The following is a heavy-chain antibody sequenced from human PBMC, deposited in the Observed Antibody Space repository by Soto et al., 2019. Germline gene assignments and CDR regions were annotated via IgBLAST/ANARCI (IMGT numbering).Heavy chain of an antibody. CDR3: ARGVAPAGFDY. D-gene: IGHD2-2*01. CDR1: GGSIRNFY. V-gene: IGHV4-59*01. Sequence: QVQLQESGPGLVKPSETLSLTCTVSGGSIRNFYWSWIRQPPGKGLECLGYAYYSVTTNYHPSLQSRVTISLHTSKNHFSLKLSSVTAADTAVYYCARGVAPAGFDYWGQGTLVTVSS. J-gene: IGHJ4*02. CDR2: AYYSVTT.